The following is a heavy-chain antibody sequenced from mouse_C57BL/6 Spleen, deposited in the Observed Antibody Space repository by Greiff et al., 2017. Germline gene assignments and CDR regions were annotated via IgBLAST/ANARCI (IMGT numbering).Heavy chain of an antibody. Sequence: EVKLVESGGGLVKPGGSLKLSCAASGFTFSDYGMHWVRQAPEKGLEWVAYISSGSSTIYYADTVKGRFTISRDNAKNTLFLQMTSLRSEDTAMYYCARGLLRGSWFAYWGQGTLVTVSA. CDR2: ISSGSSTI. D-gene: IGHD1-1*01. CDR1: GFTFSDYG. CDR3: ARGLLRGSWFAY. V-gene: IGHV5-17*01. J-gene: IGHJ3*01.